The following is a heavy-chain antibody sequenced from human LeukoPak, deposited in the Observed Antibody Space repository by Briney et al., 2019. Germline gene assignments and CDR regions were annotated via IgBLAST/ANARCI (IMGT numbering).Heavy chain of an antibody. J-gene: IGHJ4*02. CDR2: ISGNGLQT. CDR3: AKDANYLDSSGYFIPFDY. Sequence: PGGSLRLSCSASGFTFSRFAMTWVRHPPGKGLEWVSTISGNGLQTFYADSVKGRFSVSRDNSVNIVYLQMDSLRADDSALYSCAKDANYLDSSGYFIPFDYWGPGTLVTVAS. D-gene: IGHD3-22*01. V-gene: IGHV3-23*01. CDR1: GFTFSRFA.